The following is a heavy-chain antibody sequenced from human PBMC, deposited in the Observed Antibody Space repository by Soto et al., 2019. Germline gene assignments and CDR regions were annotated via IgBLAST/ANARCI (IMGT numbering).Heavy chain of an antibody. D-gene: IGHD6-19*01. CDR3: AKEGTSGLYYFDY. J-gene: IGHJ4*02. V-gene: IGHV3-23*01. CDR1: GFTFSNYA. Sequence: PGGSLRLSCAASGFTFSNYAIRWVRQAPGKGLEWVSIISGSGDTPYYADSVKGRFTISRDNSRNTLYLQMNSLRAGDSAKYYCAKEGTSGLYYFDYWGPGTLVTSPQ. CDR2: ISGSGDTP.